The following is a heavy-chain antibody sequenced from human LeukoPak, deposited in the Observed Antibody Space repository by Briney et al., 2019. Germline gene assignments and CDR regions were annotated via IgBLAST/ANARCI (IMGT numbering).Heavy chain of an antibody. V-gene: IGHV4-59*01. CDR1: GGSISSYY. CDR3: ARTFYSSSWYHKEDFFDY. J-gene: IGHJ4*02. D-gene: IGHD6-13*01. Sequence: SETLSLTCTVSGGSISSYYWSWIRQPPGKGLEWIGYIHYSGSTNYNPSLKSRVTISVDTSKNQFSLKLSSVTAADTAVYYCARTFYSSSWYHKEDFFDYWGQGTPVTVSS. CDR2: IHYSGST.